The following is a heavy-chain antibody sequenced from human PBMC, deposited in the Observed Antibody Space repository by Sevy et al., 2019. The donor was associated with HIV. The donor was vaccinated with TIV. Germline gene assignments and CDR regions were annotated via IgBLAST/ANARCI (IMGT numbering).Heavy chain of an antibody. CDR3: AKDDYGDYFFLWY. CDR2: ISGRGGST. Sequence: GGSLRLSCAASGFTFSSYAMSWVRQAPGKGLEWVSAISGRGGSTYYADSVKGRFTISRDNSKNTLYLQMNSLRAEDTAVYYCAKDDYGDYFFLWYWGQGTLVTVSS. D-gene: IGHD4-17*01. CDR1: GFTFSSYA. V-gene: IGHV3-23*01. J-gene: IGHJ4*02.